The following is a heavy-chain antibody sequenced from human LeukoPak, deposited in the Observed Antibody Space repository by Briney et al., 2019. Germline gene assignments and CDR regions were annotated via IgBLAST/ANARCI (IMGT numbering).Heavy chain of an antibody. CDR2: ISSSGSTI. CDR1: GFTFSSYE. Sequence: PGGSLRLSCAASGFTFSSYEMSWVRQAPGKGLEWVSYISSSGSTIYYADSVKGRFTISRDNAKNSLYLQMNSLRAEDTAVYYCARGAPASDAFDIWGQGTMVTVSS. V-gene: IGHV3-48*03. D-gene: IGHD2-2*01. J-gene: IGHJ3*02. CDR3: ARGAPASDAFDI.